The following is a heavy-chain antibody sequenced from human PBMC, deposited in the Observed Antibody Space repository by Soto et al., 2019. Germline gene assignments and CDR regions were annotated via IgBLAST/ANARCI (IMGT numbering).Heavy chain of an antibody. CDR1: GGSISSYY. Sequence: XESLSLPCTVSGGSISSYYWSWIRQPPGKGLEWIGYIYYSGSTNYNPSLKSRVTISVDTSKNQFSLKLSSVTAADTAVYYCASGNFPLLARLDYWGQGTLVTVSS. V-gene: IGHV4-59*01. D-gene: IGHD1-26*01. CDR2: IYYSGST. CDR3: ASGNFPLLARLDY. J-gene: IGHJ4*02.